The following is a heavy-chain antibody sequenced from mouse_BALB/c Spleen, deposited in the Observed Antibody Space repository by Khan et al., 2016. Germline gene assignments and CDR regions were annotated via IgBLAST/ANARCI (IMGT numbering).Heavy chain of an antibody. CDR2: INSNGGST. CDR3: ARVRQAVDY. J-gene: IGHJ4*01. Sequence: VALVESGGGLVQPGGSLKLSCAASGFTFSTYAMSWVRQTPDKRLELVATINSNGGSTYYPDNVKGRFTISRDNAKNTLYLQMSSLKSEDTAMYYCARVRQAVDYWGQGTSVTVSS. V-gene: IGHV5-6-3*01. D-gene: IGHD2-14*01. CDR1: GFTFSTYA.